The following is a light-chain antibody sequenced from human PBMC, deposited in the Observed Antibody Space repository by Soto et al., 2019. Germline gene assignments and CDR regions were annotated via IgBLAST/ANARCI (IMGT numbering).Light chain of an antibody. CDR2: GNN. CDR3: AAWDSSLNGWL. V-gene: IGLV1-44*01. Sequence: QAVLTQPPSASGTPGQRVTISCSGSSSNVGSNTVNWYQQVPGTAPKVLIFGNNQRPSGVPDRFSGSKSGTSASLAISWLQSEDEADYYCAAWDSSLNGWLFGGGTKLTVL. CDR1: SSNVGSNT. J-gene: IGLJ3*02.